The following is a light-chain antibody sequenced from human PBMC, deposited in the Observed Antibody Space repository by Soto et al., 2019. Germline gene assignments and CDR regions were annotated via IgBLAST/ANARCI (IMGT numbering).Light chain of an antibody. J-gene: IGKJ1*01. V-gene: IGKV3-20*01. CDR3: QQYGSSPRT. Sequence: EIVLTQSPGILSLSPGERATLSCRASQSISSTYLAWYQQKPGQAPRLLIYGASSRATGIPDRFSGSGSGTEFTLTISRLEPEDFAVCYCQQYGSSPRTFGQGTKVEIK. CDR2: GAS. CDR1: QSISSTY.